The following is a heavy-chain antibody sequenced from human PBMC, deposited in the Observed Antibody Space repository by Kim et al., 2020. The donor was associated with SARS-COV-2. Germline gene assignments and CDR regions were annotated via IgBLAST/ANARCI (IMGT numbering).Heavy chain of an antibody. J-gene: IGHJ4*02. V-gene: IGHV3-33*06. Sequence: GGSLRLSCAASGFTFSSYGMHWVRQAPGKGLEWVAVIWYDGSNKYYADSVKGRFTISRDNSKNTLYLQMNSLRAEDTAVYYCAKDFGGLSTYFDYWGQGTLVTVSS. CDR1: GFTFSSYG. CDR2: IWYDGSNK. CDR3: AKDFGGLSTYFDY. D-gene: IGHD3-10*01.